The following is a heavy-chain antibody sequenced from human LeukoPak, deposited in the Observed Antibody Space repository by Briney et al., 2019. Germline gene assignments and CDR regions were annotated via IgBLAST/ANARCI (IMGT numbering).Heavy chain of an antibody. Sequence: PGGSLRLSCAASGFPFSNYRMLWVRQAPGKGLVWVSRINRDGSITNYADSVKGRFTISRDNAKNTLYLQMNSLRDEDTAVYHCARERNAFDIWGQGTMVIVSS. CDR3: ARERNAFDI. CDR2: INRDGSIT. J-gene: IGHJ3*02. CDR1: GFPFSNYR. V-gene: IGHV3-74*01.